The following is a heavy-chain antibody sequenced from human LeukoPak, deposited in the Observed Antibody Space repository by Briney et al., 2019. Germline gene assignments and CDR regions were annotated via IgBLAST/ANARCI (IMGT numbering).Heavy chain of an antibody. J-gene: IGHJ6*02. D-gene: IGHD1-26*01. CDR3: ATWAFYHSLDV. Sequence: GGSLRLSCAASGFTLGAFAMHWVRHAPGKGLEWVSLIDKDGRKTYYADSVKGRFTISRDNSKNSLYLQMTSLRTEDTALYYCATWAFYHSLDVWGQGATVTVSS. V-gene: IGHV3-43*02. CDR2: IDKDGRKT. CDR1: GFTLGAFA.